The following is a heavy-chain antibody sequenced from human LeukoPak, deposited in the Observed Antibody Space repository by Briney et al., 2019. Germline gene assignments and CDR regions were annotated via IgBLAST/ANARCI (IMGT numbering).Heavy chain of an antibody. Sequence: ASVTVSCKASGYTFTSYGISWVRQAPGQGLEWMGWISAYNGNSNYAQKLQGRVTMTTDTSTSTGYMELRSLRSDDTAVYYCARDAGKAPYYYDSSGSYYYYYMDVWGKGTTVTVSS. V-gene: IGHV1-18*01. CDR1: GYTFTSYG. CDR2: ISAYNGNS. CDR3: ARDAGKAPYYYDSSGSYYYYYMDV. D-gene: IGHD3-22*01. J-gene: IGHJ6*03.